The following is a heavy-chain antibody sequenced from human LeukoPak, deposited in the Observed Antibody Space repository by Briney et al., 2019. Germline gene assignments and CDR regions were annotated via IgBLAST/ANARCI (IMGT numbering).Heavy chain of an antibody. Sequence: GGSLRLSCVASGFTFSSYAMSWVRQAPGKGLEWVSAISGSGGSTYYADSVKGRFTISRDNSKNTLYLQMNSLRAEDTAVYYCAKDPIVVVTAIDYWGQGTLVTVSS. CDR3: AKDPIVVVTAIDY. CDR1: GFTFSSYA. D-gene: IGHD2-21*02. V-gene: IGHV3-23*01. J-gene: IGHJ4*02. CDR2: ISGSGGST.